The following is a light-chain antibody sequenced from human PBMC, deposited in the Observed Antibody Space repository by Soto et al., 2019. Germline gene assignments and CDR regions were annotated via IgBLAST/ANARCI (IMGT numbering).Light chain of an antibody. CDR3: LQDYHYPLT. CDR1: QGIRTD. CDR2: GAS. Sequence: AIQMTQSPSSLSASVGDRDTITCRASQGIRTDLSWYQQKPGKAPKLQIYGASSLQSGVPSRFSGSGSGTDFTLTISILQPEDFATYYCLQDYHYPLTCGQGTKVEIK. V-gene: IGKV1-6*01. J-gene: IGKJ2*01.